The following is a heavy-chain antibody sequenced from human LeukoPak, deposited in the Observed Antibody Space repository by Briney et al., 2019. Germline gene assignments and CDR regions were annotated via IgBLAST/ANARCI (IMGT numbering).Heavy chain of an antibody. V-gene: IGHV1-24*01. D-gene: IGHD3-3*01. CDR2: FDPEDGET. CDR1: GYTLTELS. J-gene: IGHJ4*02. Sequence: ASVKVSCKVSGYTLTELSMHWVRQGPGKGLEWMGRFDPEDGETIYAQRFQGRVTMTEDTSTDTAYMELSSLRSEDTAVYYCATVPTYYDFWSGPGYWGQGTLVTVSS. CDR3: ATVPTYYDFWSGPGY.